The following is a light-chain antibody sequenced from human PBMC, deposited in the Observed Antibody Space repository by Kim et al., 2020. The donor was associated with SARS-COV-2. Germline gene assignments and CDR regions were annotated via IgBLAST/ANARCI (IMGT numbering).Light chain of an antibody. CDR2: GTS. Sequence: DIVLTQSPGTLSLSPGERATLSCRASQSVSSRSLAWYQQKPGQAPRPLIYGTSSRASGIPDRFTGTGSGTDFTLTISRLEPEDFAVYYCQLYVSSPPRVTFGGGTKVDIK. CDR3: QLYVSSPPRVT. J-gene: IGKJ4*01. V-gene: IGKV3-20*01. CDR1: QSVSSRS.